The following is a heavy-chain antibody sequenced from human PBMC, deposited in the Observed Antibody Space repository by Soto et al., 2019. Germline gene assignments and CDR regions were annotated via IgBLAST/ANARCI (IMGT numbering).Heavy chain of an antibody. V-gene: IGHV3-23*04. CDR1: GFSFASFA. CDR2: ISGSDGKT. J-gene: IGHJ4*02. Sequence: DVRLAESGGGLVQPGGSLRLSCTTSGFSFASFAMTWVRQAPGKGLEWVATISGSDGKTYYADSVKGRFSISRDTSRNTLYLQMNSLRAADTAIYYCAKLSYLDYRGQGTRVTVAS. CDR3: AKLSYLDY.